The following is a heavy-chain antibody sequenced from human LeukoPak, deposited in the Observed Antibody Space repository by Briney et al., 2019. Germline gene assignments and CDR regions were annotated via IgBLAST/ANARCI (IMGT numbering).Heavy chain of an antibody. V-gene: IGHV4-59*01. D-gene: IGHD2-15*01. CDR2: IDYSGST. J-gene: IGHJ5*02. Sequence: SETLSLTCTVSGGSISSYYWSWIRQPPGKGLEWIGYIDYSGSTNYNPSLKSRVTMSVDTSKNHFSLKVSSVTAADTAVYYCARAVVVAATVKWFDPWGQGTLVTVSS. CDR1: GGSISSYY. CDR3: ARAVVVAATVKWFDP.